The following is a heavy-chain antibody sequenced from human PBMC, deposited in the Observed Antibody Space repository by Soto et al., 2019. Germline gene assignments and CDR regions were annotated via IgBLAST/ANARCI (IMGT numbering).Heavy chain of an antibody. V-gene: IGHV4-30-4*01. CDR1: GGSISDGAYY. CDR2: IYDSGNT. D-gene: IGHD2-21*01. CDR3: ASGLSGDKVDQ. J-gene: IGHJ4*02. Sequence: QVQLQESGPGLVKPSQTLSLTCTVSGGSISDGAYYWSWIRQPPGKGLEWIGHIYDSGNTYNNPSLTNRLTISVDTSKNHFSLNLNSVTAADTAVYYCASGLSGDKVDQWGEGTLVTVSS.